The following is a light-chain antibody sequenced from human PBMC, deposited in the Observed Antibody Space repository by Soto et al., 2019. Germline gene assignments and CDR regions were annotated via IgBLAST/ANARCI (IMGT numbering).Light chain of an antibody. CDR1: QSINNY. CDR2: SAS. CDR3: QQSITAPLT. J-gene: IGKJ4*01. Sequence: DIQMTQSPSSLSASVGDRVTITCRASQSINNYLNWYQQKPGKAPKLLIYSASSLQSGVPSRFSVSGSGTDFTLTIAGLQPEDSASYFCQQSITAPLTFGGGTKVEIK. V-gene: IGKV1-39*01.